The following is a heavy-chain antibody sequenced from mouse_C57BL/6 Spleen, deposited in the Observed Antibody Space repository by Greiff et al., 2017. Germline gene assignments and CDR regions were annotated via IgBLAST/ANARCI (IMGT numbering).Heavy chain of an antibody. J-gene: IGHJ1*03. CDR2: IYPRSGNT. V-gene: IGHV1-81*01. D-gene: IGHD1-1*01. CDR3: ARRRFITTVVDWYFDV. Sequence: QVQLQQSGAELARPGASVKLSCKASGYTFTSYGISWVKQRTGQGLEWIGEIYPRSGNTYYNEKFKGKATLTADKSSSTAYMELRSLTSEDSAVYFCARRRFITTVVDWYFDVWGTGTTVTVSS. CDR1: GYTFTSYG.